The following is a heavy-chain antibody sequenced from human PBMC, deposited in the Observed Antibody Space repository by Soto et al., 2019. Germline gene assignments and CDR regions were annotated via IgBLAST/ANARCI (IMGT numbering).Heavy chain of an antibody. D-gene: IGHD3-22*01. CDR2: TYYRSKWYN. CDR3: ARGVRYYDSSGYYYLYYYYGMDV. J-gene: IGHJ6*02. Sequence: SQTLSLTCAISGDSVSSNSAAWNWIRQSPSRGLEWLGRTYYRSKWYNDYAVSVKSRITINPDTSKNQFSLQLNSVTPEDTAVYYCARGVRYYDSSGYYYLYYYYGMDVWGQGTTVTSP. V-gene: IGHV6-1*01. CDR1: GDSVSSNSAA.